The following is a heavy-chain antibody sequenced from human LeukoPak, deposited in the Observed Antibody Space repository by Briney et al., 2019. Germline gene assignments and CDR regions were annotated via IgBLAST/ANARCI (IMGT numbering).Heavy chain of an antibody. CDR2: IHYSGST. CDR3: ARIQRYFDWYFDL. CDR1: GYSISSSYY. Sequence: PSETLSLTCTVSGYSISSSYYWSWLRPPPGKRLEWIGYIHYSGSTNYNPSLKSRVTVSVDTSKNQFSLKLSSVTAADTAVYYCARIQRYFDWYFDLWGRGTPVTVSS. J-gene: IGHJ2*01. V-gene: IGHV4-61*01. D-gene: IGHD3-9*01.